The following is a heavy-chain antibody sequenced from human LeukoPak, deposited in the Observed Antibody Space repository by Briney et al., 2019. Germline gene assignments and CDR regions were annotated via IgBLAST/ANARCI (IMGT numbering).Heavy chain of an antibody. D-gene: IGHD6-19*01. CDR3: TREFYRSGWNVDY. CDR2: IGGGGET. Sequence: GRSLRLSCAASGFTVSSNYMSWVRQAPGKGLEWVSGIIGGGGETNYADSVKGRFSISTDNSKNTLYLQMNSLRVEDTALYYCTREFYRSGWNVDYWGQGTLVTVSS. V-gene: IGHV3-53*01. J-gene: IGHJ4*02. CDR1: GFTVSSNY.